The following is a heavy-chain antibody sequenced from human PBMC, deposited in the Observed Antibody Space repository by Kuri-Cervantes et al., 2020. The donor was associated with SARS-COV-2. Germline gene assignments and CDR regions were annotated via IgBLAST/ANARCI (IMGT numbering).Heavy chain of an antibody. J-gene: IGHJ6*02. CDR2: IYYSGST. D-gene: IGHD3-3*01. CDR3: ARLNDFWSGYPYGMDV. V-gene: IGHV4-59*12. CDR1: GGSISSYY. Sequence: ESLKISCTVSGGSISSYYWSWIRQPPGKGLEWIGYIYYSGSTNYNPSLKSRVTISVDKSKNQFSLKLSSVTAADTAVYYCARLNDFWSGYPYGMDVWGQGTTVTVSS.